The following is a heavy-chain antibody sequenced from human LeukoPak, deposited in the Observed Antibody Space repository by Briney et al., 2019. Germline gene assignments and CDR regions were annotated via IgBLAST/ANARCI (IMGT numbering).Heavy chain of an antibody. CDR3: ARAYGDYVPFDY. J-gene: IGHJ4*02. D-gene: IGHD4-17*01. Sequence: PGGSLRLSCAASGFTFSSYAMSWVRQAPGKGLEWVSAISGSGGSTYYADSVKGRFTISRDNSKNTLYMQMNSLRAEDTAVYYCARAYGDYVPFDYWGQGTLVTVSS. V-gene: IGHV3-23*01. CDR2: ISGSGGST. CDR1: GFTFSSYA.